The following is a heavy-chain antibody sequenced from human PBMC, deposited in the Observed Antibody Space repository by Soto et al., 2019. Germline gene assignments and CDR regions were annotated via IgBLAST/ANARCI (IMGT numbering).Heavy chain of an antibody. CDR2: IYYTGST. D-gene: IGHD4-17*01. Sequence: SETLSLTCTVSGGSISSGDYYWSWIRHPPGKGLEWIGYIYYTGSTYYNPSLKSRVTISVDTSKNQFSLRLSSVTAADTAVYYCARDLFLDYGGPTGWFDPWGQGTLVTVSS. CDR1: GGSISSGDYY. V-gene: IGHV4-30-4*01. J-gene: IGHJ5*02. CDR3: ARDLFLDYGGPTGWFDP.